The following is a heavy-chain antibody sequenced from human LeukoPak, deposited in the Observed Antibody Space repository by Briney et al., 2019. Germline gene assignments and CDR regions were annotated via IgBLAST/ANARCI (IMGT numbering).Heavy chain of an antibody. V-gene: IGHV4-39*01. Sequence: SETLSLTCTVSGGSISSSSYYWGWIRQPPGKGLEWIGSIYYTGSTYYNPSLKSRVAMSVDASKNQFSLKLSSATAADTAVYYCARHHPFWSGYVYYLDYWGQGTLVTVSS. CDR1: GGSISSSSYY. CDR3: ARHHPFWSGYVYYLDY. J-gene: IGHJ4*02. CDR2: IYYTGST. D-gene: IGHD3-3*01.